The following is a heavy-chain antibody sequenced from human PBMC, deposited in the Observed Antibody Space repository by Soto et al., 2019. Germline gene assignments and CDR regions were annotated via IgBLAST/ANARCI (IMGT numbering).Heavy chain of an antibody. V-gene: IGHV4-59*11. CDR2: VYYSGST. Sequence: SETLSLTCTVSGASISSPYWSWIRQSPGKGLEWIGYVYYSGSTNYNPSLKSRVTISVDTSKNQFSLKLSSVTAADTAVYYCARGYYDTSGQSNTFDIWGQGTMVTVS. CDR1: GASISSPY. D-gene: IGHD3-22*01. CDR3: ARGYYDTSGQSNTFDI. J-gene: IGHJ3*02.